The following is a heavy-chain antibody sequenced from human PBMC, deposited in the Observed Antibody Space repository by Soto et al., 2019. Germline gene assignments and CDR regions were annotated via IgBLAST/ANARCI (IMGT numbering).Heavy chain of an antibody. CDR3: ARRYGVYFDY. CDR1: GDSISSYY. CDR2: IYYSGST. J-gene: IGHJ4*02. V-gene: IGHV4-59*08. Sequence: SETLSLTCIVSGDSISSYYWSWIRQPPGKGLEWIGYIYYSGSTNYNPSLKSRVTISVDTSKNQFSLKLSSVTAADTAVYYCARRYGVYFDYWGQGTLVTVSS. D-gene: IGHD4-17*01.